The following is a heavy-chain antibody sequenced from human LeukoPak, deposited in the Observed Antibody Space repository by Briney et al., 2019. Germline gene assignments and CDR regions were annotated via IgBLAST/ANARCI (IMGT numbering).Heavy chain of an antibody. CDR1: GFTFSSYS. D-gene: IGHD4-17*01. J-gene: IGHJ4*02. CDR2: ISSSSSYI. V-gene: IGHV3-21*01. CDR3: ARGWTTVTTPVDY. Sequence: GGSLRLSCAASGFTFSSYSMNWVRQAPGKGLEWVSSISSSSSYIYYADSVKGRFTISRDNAKNSLYLQMNNLRAEDTAVYYCARGWTTVTTPVDYWGQGTLVTVSS.